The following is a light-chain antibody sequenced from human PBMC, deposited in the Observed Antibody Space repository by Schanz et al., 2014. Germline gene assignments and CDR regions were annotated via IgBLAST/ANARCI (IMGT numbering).Light chain of an antibody. V-gene: IGLV2-23*02. J-gene: IGLJ3*02. CDR1: SSDVGGYNY. CDR2: DVS. CDR3: CSYAGSSTFE. Sequence: QSALTQPASVSGSPGQSITISCTGTSSDVGGYNYVSWYQQHPGKAPKLMIYDVSNRPSGVSNRFSGSKSGNTASLTISGLQAEDEADYYCCSYAGSSTFEFGGGTKLTVL.